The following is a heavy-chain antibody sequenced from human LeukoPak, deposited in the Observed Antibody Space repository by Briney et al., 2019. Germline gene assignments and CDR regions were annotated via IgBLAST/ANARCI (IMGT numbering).Heavy chain of an antibody. CDR2: IYCGGST. CDR3: ARLLYGSGSFGLYYFDY. D-gene: IGHD3-10*01. CDR1: GFTVSANY. V-gene: IGHV3-53*01. J-gene: IGHJ4*02. Sequence: GGSLRLSCAASGFTVSANYMSWVRQAPGKGLEWVSVIYCGGSTYYADSVKGRFTISRDNSKSTLYLQMNSLRAEDTAVYYCARLLYGSGSFGLYYFDYWGQGTLVTVSS.